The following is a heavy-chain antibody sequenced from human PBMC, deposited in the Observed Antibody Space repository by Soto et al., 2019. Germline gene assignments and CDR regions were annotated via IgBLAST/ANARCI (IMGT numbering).Heavy chain of an antibody. D-gene: IGHD2-8*01. V-gene: IGHV4-59*01. CDR2: IHYSGTT. CDR3: ARYNSYAIDY. Sequence: PAETLYLTFTVSGTSISSYYWSWIRQPPGKGLEWIANIHYSGTTNYNPSLASRVTLSVDTSKNQFSLKMTSVTAADRAMYFCARYNSYAIDYWGRGTMVNVSS. J-gene: IGHJ4*02. CDR1: GTSISSYY.